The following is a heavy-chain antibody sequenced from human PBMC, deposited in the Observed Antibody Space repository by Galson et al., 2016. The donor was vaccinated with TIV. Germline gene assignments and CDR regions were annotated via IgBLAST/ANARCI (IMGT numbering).Heavy chain of an antibody. V-gene: IGHV1-18*04. CDR3: ARDRGSFSMILVLHYCYGMDV. D-gene: IGHD2/OR15-2a*01. CDR1: GYTLTNYA. CDR2: ISTYNGDT. Sequence: SVKVSCKASGYTLTNYAISWVRQAPGQGLEWMGWISTYNGDTNYAEKFQGRVTMTTATSTSTAHMELRSLRSDDTAWYYCARDRGSFSMILVLHYCYGMDVWAQGTTVTVSS. J-gene: IGHJ6*02.